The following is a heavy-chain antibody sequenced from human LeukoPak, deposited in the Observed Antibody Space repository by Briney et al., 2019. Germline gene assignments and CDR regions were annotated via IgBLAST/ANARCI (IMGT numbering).Heavy chain of an antibody. CDR1: GFTFSSYA. J-gene: IGHJ4*02. Sequence: GAPLRLSCAASGFTFSSYAMSWVRQAPGKGLEWVSVISGSGGNPYYADSVKGRFTISRDNSKNTLYLQMNSLRAEDTAIYYCAKDGKGAPVAGTGYFDYWGQGTLVTVSS. V-gene: IGHV3-23*01. D-gene: IGHD6-19*01. CDR2: ISGSGGNP. CDR3: AKDGKGAPVAGTGYFDY.